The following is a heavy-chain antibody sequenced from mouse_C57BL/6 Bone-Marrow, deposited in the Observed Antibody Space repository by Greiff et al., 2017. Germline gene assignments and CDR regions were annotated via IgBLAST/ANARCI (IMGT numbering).Heavy chain of an antibody. J-gene: IGHJ3*01. CDR1: GYTFTSYW. V-gene: IGHV1-55*01. Sequence: VQLQQPGAELVKPGASVKMSCKASGYTFTSYWITWVKQRPGQGLEWIGDIYPGSGSTTYNEKFKSKATMTVDTSSSAAYMQLSSLTSVDSAVYYCARYGFAWFAYWGQGTLVTVSA. CDR2: IYPGSGST. D-gene: IGHD2-2*01. CDR3: ARYGFAWFAY.